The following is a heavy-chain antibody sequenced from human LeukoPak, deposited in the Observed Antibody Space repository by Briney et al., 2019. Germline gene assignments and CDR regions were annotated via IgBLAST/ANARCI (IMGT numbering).Heavy chain of an antibody. J-gene: IGHJ4*02. D-gene: IGHD4-17*01. Sequence: ASVNVSCKASGYPFTTYYIHWVRQAPGQGLEWMGCINPKNGDSKYAQKFQGRVTMTRATSIATAYMEVSRLTSDDTVVYFCARAGYDYGDSSDFWGQGTLVTVSS. CDR2: INPKNGDS. CDR3: ARAGYDYGDSSDF. CDR1: GYPFTTYY. V-gene: IGHV1-2*02.